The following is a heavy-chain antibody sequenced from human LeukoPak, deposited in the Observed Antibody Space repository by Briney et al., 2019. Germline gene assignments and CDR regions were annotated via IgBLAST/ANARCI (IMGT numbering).Heavy chain of an antibody. J-gene: IGHJ4*02. CDR1: GGSFSGYY. CDR2: INHSGST. CDR3: ARGDGITGTQGRLDY. V-gene: IGHV4-34*01. D-gene: IGHD1-20*01. Sequence: PSETLSLTCAVSGGSFSGYYRSWIRQPPGKGLEWIGEINHSGSTNYNPSLKSRVTISVDTSKNQFSLKLSSVTAADTAVYYCARGDGITGTQGRLDYWGQGTLVTVSS.